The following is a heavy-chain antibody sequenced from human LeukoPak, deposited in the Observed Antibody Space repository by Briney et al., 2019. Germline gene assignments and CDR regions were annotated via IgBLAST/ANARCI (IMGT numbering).Heavy chain of an antibody. V-gene: IGHV3-30*18. Sequence: GGSLRLSCAASGFTFSSYGMHWVRQAPGKGLEWVAVISYDGSYKYYADSVKGRFTISRDNSKNTLYLQMSSLRAEDTAVFYCAKARYDTSVYPFDYWGQGTLVTVSS. CDR1: GFTFSSYG. CDR2: ISYDGSYK. CDR3: AKARYDTSVYPFDY. J-gene: IGHJ4*02. D-gene: IGHD3-22*01.